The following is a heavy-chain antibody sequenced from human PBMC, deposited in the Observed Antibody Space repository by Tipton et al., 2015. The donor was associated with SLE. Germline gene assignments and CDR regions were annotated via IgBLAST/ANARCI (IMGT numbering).Heavy chain of an antibody. Sequence: SLRLSCSASGFTFSNNWMTWARQAPGKGLEWVAHIKPDGSEEFYVDSVRGRFIISRDNAKSSLYLQMNSLNAEDTAVYYCAREYQGSFYVNGAFDMWGQGTVVTVSS. CDR2: IKPDGSEE. D-gene: IGHD3-10*01. J-gene: IGHJ3*02. CDR1: GFTFSNNW. V-gene: IGHV3-7*01. CDR3: AREYQGSFYVNGAFDM.